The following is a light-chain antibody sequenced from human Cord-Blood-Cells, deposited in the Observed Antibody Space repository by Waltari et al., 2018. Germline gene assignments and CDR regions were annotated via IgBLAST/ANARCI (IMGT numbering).Light chain of an antibody. CDR2: DVS. CDR1: SSDVGGYNY. CDR3: SSYTSSSSV. Sequence: QSALTQPASVSGSHGQSLTISCTGTSSDVGGYNYASWYQQHPGKAPKLMIYDVSNRPSGVSNRFSGSKSGNTASLTISGLQAEDEADYYCSSYTSSSSVFGGGTKLTVL. J-gene: IGLJ2*01. V-gene: IGLV2-14*01.